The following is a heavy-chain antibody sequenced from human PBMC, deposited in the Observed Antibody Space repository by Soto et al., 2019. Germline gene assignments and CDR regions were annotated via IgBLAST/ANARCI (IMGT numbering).Heavy chain of an antibody. V-gene: IGHV3-23*01. CDR2: ISGSGASP. J-gene: IGHJ4*02. Sequence: GGSLRLSCAAPGFTFSTYTMSWVRRAPGKGLEWVSAISGSGASPSYADSVQGRFTISRDNPKRTLYLQMNNLRAEDTAVYYCAKARCSTTNCYVPDYWGQGTLVTVSS. CDR1: GFTFSTYT. D-gene: IGHD2-2*01. CDR3: AKARCSTTNCYVPDY.